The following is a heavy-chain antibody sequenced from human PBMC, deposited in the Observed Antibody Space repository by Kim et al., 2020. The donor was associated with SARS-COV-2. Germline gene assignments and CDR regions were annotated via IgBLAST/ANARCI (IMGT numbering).Heavy chain of an antibody. CDR2: IYYSGST. Sequence: SETLSLTCTVSGGSISSSSYYWGWIRQPPGKGLEWIGSIYYSGSTYYNPSLKSRVTISVDTSKNQFSLKLSSVTAADTAVYYCASTPSITMFGVVLNWFDPWGQGALVTVSS. CDR1: GGSISSSSYY. V-gene: IGHV4-39*01. J-gene: IGHJ5*02. CDR3: ASTPSITMFGVVLNWFDP. D-gene: IGHD3-3*01.